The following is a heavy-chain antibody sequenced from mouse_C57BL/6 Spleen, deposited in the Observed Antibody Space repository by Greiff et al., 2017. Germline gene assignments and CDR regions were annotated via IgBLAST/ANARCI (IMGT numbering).Heavy chain of an antibody. D-gene: IGHD2-1*01. Sequence: DVMLVESGEGLVKPGGSLKFSCAASGFTFSSYAMSWVRQTPEKRLEWVAYISSGGDYIYYADTVKGRFTISRDNARDTLYLQMRSLKSEDTAMYYCTRGSYYGNYDWYVDVWGTGTTVTVSS. J-gene: IGHJ1*03. CDR2: ISSGGDYI. V-gene: IGHV5-9-1*02. CDR3: TRGSYYGNYDWYVDV. CDR1: GFTFSSYA.